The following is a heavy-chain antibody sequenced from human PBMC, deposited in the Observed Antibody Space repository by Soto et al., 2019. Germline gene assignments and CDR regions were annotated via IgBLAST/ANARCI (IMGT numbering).Heavy chain of an antibody. J-gene: IGHJ4*02. D-gene: IGHD3-3*01. CDR3: ERVLRFLEWPLQFDY. Sequence: SETLSLTCTVSGGSISSSSYYWGWIRQPPGKGLEWIGSIYYSGSTYYNPSLKSRVTISVDTSKNQFSLKLSSVTAADTAVYYCERVLRFLEWPLQFDYWGQGTLVTVSS. V-gene: IGHV4-39*01. CDR1: GGSISSSSYY. CDR2: IYYSGST.